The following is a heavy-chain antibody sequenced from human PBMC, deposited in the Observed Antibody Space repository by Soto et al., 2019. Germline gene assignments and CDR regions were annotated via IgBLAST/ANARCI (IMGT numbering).Heavy chain of an antibody. CDR1: GGTFSSYT. V-gene: IGHV1-69*04. J-gene: IGHJ4*02. Sequence: SVKVSCKASGGTFSSYTISWVRQAPGQGLEWMGRIIPILGIANYAQKFQGRVTITADKSTSTAYMELSSLRSEDTAVYYCARDPGHELYDYWGQGTLVTVSS. D-gene: IGHD2-15*01. CDR3: ARDPGHELYDY. CDR2: IIPILGIA.